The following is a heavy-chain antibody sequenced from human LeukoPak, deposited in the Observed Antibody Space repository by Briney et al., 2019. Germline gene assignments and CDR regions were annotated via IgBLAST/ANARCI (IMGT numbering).Heavy chain of an antibody. Sequence: GGSLRLSCAASGFSFSIFAINWVRQAPGKGLEWVSGIGGTDTTTYYADSVKSRFTISRDNSKNTVFLQRSSLSAEDTAVYYCARGRGGSGNYYFDYWGQGALVIASS. CDR1: GFSFSIFA. J-gene: IGHJ4*02. CDR2: IGGTDTTT. D-gene: IGHD3-10*01. V-gene: IGHV3-23*01. CDR3: ARGRGGSGNYYFDY.